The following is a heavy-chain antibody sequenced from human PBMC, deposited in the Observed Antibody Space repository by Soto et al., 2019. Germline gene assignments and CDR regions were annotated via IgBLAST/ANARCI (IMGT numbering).Heavy chain of an antibody. CDR1: GFTFSTYS. CDR3: ARGHDTGHLFDY. Sequence: EVQLVASGGGLVQPGGSLRLSCAASGFTFSTYSMNWVRQSPGKGLEWVSYIRGSTIYYADSVRGRFTISRDNAKNSLYLQMSSLRDEDTAVYYCARGHDTGHLFDYWGQGTQVTVSS. J-gene: IGHJ4*02. V-gene: IGHV3-48*02. CDR2: IRGSTI. D-gene: IGHD2-8*02.